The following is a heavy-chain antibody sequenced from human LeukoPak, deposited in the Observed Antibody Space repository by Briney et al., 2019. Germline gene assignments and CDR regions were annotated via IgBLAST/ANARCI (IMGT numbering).Heavy chain of an antibody. CDR3: ARSSGTYRSFDY. CDR2: IYYSGTT. D-gene: IGHD1-26*01. CDR1: GGSISSYY. J-gene: IGHJ4*02. Sequence: SETLSLTCTVSGGSISSYYWSWIRQPPGKGLEWIGYIYYSGTTDYNPSLKSGVTISVDTSNNQFSLKVSSVTAADTAVYYCARSSGTYRSFDYWGQGTLVTVSS. V-gene: IGHV4-59*01.